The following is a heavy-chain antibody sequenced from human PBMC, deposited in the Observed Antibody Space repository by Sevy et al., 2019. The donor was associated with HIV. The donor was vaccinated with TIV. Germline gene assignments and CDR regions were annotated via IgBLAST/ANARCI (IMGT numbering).Heavy chain of an antibody. Sequence: GGSLRLSCAASGFIFSDYGMHWVRQAPGKGLEWVAVVWYDGSYKYHTDSVKGRFTISRDNSNNMVFLQMNSLRAEDTAVYYCARDKLLPVMVSMVRGALSYYFDCWGQRTLVTVSS. V-gene: IGHV3-33*01. CDR1: GFIFSDYG. CDR2: VWYDGSYK. CDR3: ARDKLLPVMVSMVRGALSYYFDC. J-gene: IGHJ4*02. D-gene: IGHD3-10*01.